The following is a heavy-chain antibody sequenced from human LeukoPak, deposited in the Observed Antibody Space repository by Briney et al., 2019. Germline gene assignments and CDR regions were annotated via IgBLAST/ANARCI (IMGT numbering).Heavy chain of an antibody. J-gene: IGHJ4*02. CDR3: ARSGLWVAAVPFDY. CDR1: GGSISSSSYY. D-gene: IGHD6-13*01. CDR2: IYYSGST. V-gene: IGHV4-39*07. Sequence: KTSETLSLTCTVSGGSISSSSYYWVWIRQPPGKGLEWIGSIYYSGSTYYNPSLKSRVTISVDTSKNQFSLKLSSVTAADTAVYYCARSGLWVAAVPFDYWGQGTLVTVSS.